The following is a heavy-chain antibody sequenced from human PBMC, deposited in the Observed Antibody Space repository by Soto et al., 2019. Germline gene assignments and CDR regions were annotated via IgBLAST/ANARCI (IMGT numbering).Heavy chain of an antibody. CDR1: GFTFSSYA. CDR2: ISGSGGST. Sequence: GGSLRLSCAASGFTFSSYAMSWVRQAPGKGLEWVSAISGSGGSTYYADSVKGRFTISRDNSKNTLYLQMNSLRAEDTAVYYCAKCSSLYDFWSGYYDEGGDYWGQGTLVTVSS. J-gene: IGHJ4*02. V-gene: IGHV3-23*01. CDR3: AKCSSLYDFWSGYYDEGGDY. D-gene: IGHD3-3*01.